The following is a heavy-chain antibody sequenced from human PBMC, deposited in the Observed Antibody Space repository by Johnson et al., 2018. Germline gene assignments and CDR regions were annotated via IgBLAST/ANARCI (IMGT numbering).Heavy chain of an antibody. J-gene: IGHJ6*03. D-gene: IGHD5-18*01. V-gene: IGHV3-30*18. CDR1: GFTFSKYG. Sequence: QVQLVQSGGGVVQPGRSLRLSCAASGFTFSKYGMHWVRQAPGKGLECVAVISNDGNIKYYGDSVKGRFTISRDNSKNTLFLQMNSLRSEETAVYFCAKDGRGDSYVYNYHYYTDVWGKGTTVTVSS. CDR2: ISNDGNIK. CDR3: AKDGRGDSYVYNYHYYTDV.